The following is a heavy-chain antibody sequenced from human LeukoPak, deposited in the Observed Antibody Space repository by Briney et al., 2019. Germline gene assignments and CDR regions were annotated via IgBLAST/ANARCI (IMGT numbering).Heavy chain of an antibody. CDR2: IKQHGSEE. CDR3: ARFGANDISPCSFAY. D-gene: IGHD3-9*01. V-gene: IGHV3-7*01. J-gene: IGHJ4*03. Sequence: GGSLRLSCAASGFTFSSYWMSWVRQAPGKGLEWVANIKQHGSEEYYVDSVKGRFTISRDNAKDSLYLQMNSLRAEDTAVYYCARFGANDISPCSFAYGAKGPRVPVPS. CDR1: GFTFSSYW.